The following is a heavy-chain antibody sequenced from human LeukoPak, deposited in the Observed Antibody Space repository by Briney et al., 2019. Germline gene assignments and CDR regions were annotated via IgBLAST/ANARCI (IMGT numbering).Heavy chain of an antibody. CDR2: IKQDGSEK. Sequence: GGSLRLSCAASGSTFSSYWMSWVRQAPGKGLEWVANIKQDGSEKYYVDSVKGRFTISRDNAKNSLYLQMNSLRAEDTAVYYCAREDHGAFDYWGQGTLVTVSS. CDR1: GSTFSSYW. D-gene: IGHD4/OR15-4a*01. CDR3: AREDHGAFDY. V-gene: IGHV3-7*01. J-gene: IGHJ4*02.